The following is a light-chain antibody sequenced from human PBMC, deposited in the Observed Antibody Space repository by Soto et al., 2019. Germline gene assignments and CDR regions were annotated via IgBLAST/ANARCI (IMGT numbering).Light chain of an antibody. CDR2: DAS. CDR1: ENINNY. Sequence: PGERATLSCRANENINNYLAWYHQTPGQAPRLLIFDASNRAAGVPARFIGSGSGTDFTLTISSLEPEDFAVYYCQQRSKWPPIFTFGPGTKLHIK. CDR3: QQRSKWPPIFT. J-gene: IGKJ3*01. V-gene: IGKV3-11*01.